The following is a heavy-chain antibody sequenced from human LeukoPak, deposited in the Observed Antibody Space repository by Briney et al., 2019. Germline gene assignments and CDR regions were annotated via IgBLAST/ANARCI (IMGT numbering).Heavy chain of an antibody. Sequence: GESLKISCKGSGYSFATYWIGWVRQMPGKGLEWMGIIYPGDSATTYSPSFQGQVTISADKSISTAYLQWSSLKASDTAMYFCARRSLEPYYYDSRSHDVFDIWGQGTMVTVSS. J-gene: IGHJ3*02. D-gene: IGHD3-22*01. CDR1: GYSFATYW. CDR3: ARRSLEPYYYDSRSHDVFDI. V-gene: IGHV5-51*01. CDR2: IYPGDSAT.